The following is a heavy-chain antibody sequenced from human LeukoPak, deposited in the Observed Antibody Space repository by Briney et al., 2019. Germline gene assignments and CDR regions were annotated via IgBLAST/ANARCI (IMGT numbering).Heavy chain of an antibody. CDR2: ISYDGSNK. D-gene: IGHD7-27*01. CDR1: GFTFSSYA. J-gene: IGHJ4*02. CDR3: AKDLDSGDLFYLDY. Sequence: GGSLRLSCAASGFTFSSYAMHRVRQAPGKGLEWVAVISYDGSNKYYADSVKGRFTISRDNSKNTLYLQMNSLRAEDTAVYYCAKDLDSGDLFYLDYWGQGTLVTVSS. V-gene: IGHV3-30*04.